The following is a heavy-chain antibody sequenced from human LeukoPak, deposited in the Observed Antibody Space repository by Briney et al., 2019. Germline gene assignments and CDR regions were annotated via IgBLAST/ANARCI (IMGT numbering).Heavy chain of an antibody. CDR2: IYYSGST. CDR3: ARGGRYCSGGSCPKYGMDV. V-gene: IGHV4-31*03. J-gene: IGHJ6*02. D-gene: IGHD2-15*01. CDR1: GGSISSGGYY. Sequence: PSETLSLTCTVSGGSISSGGYYWSWIRQHPGKGLEWIGYIYYSGSTYYNPSLESRVTISVDTSKNQFSLKLSSVTAADTAVYYCARGGRYCSGGSCPKYGMDVWGQGTTVTVSS.